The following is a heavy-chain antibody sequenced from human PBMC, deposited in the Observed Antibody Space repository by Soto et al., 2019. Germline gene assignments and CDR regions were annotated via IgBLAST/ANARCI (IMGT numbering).Heavy chain of an antibody. Sequence: GVYRRLSCAASGFTFSSYSMNWVRQAPGKGLEWVSSISSSSSYIYYADAVKGRFTISRDNAKNSLYLQMNSLRAEDTAVYYCARVDYYGSGSYYPFIDYWGQGTLVTVSS. CDR1: GFTFSSYS. J-gene: IGHJ4*02. CDR3: ARVDYYGSGSYYPFIDY. CDR2: ISSSSSYI. D-gene: IGHD3-10*01. V-gene: IGHV3-21*01.